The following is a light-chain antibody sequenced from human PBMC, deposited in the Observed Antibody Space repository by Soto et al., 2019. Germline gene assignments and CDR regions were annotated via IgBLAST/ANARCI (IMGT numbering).Light chain of an antibody. Sequence: QSALTQPASVSGSPGQSITISCTGTSSDVGGYNYVSWYQQHPGKAPKLMTYDVSNRPSGVSNRFSGSKSGNTASLTISGLQAEDEADYYCSSYTSSSTLFGGGTQLTVL. J-gene: IGLJ7*01. CDR3: SSYTSSSTL. CDR2: DVS. V-gene: IGLV2-14*01. CDR1: SSDVGGYNY.